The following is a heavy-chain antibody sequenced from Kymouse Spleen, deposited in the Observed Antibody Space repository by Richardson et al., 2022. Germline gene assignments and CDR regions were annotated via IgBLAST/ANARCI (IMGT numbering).Heavy chain of an antibody. J-gene: IGHJ6*02. Sequence: EVQLVESGGGLVKPGRSLRLSCTASGFTFGDYAMSWFRQAPGKGLEWVGFIRSKAYGGTTEYAASVKGRFTISRDDSKSIAYLQMNSLKTEDTAVYYCTRDLRITMVRGALHYYGMDVWGQGTTVTVSS. CDR1: GFTFGDYA. CDR2: IRSKAYGGTT. CDR3: TRDLRITMVRGALHYYGMDV. D-gene: IGHD3-10*01. V-gene: IGHV3-49*05.